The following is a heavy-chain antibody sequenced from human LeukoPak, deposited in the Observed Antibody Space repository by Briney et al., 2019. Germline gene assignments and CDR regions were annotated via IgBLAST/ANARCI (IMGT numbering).Heavy chain of an antibody. J-gene: IGHJ6*03. CDR2: INLDSGDT. V-gene: IGHV1-2*02. CDR1: GFTFSGYY. CDR3: ARDYYYYMDV. Sequence: ASVKVSCKASGFTFSGYYMHWVRQAPGQGLEWMGWINLDSGDTQYARKFQDRVTLSRDTSITTAYMEMTTLRSDDTAVFYCARDYYYYMDVWGKGTTVIVSS.